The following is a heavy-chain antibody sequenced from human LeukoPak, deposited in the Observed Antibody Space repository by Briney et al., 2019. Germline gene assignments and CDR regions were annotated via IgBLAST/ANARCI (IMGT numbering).Heavy chain of an antibody. CDR3: ATPSPPLRWQDY. D-gene: IGHD4-23*01. Sequence: PSETLSLTCTVSGGSISSSSYYWGWIRQPPGKGLEWIGSIYYSGSTYYNPSLKSRVTISVDTSKNQFSLKLSSVTAADTAVYYRATPSPPLRWQDYWGQGTLVTVSS. V-gene: IGHV4-39*07. CDR1: GGSISSSSYY. CDR2: IYYSGST. J-gene: IGHJ4*02.